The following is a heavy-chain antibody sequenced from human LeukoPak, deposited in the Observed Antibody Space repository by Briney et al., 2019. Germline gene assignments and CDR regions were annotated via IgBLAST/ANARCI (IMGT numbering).Heavy chain of an antibody. J-gene: IGHJ4*02. Sequence: QPGGSLRLSCAASGFTFSSYAMTWVRQAPGKGLEWVSSISANGGNTYYADSVKCRFTISRDNSKNTLYLQMNSLRDDDTAVYYCARVTGNSATYPIFDYWGQGTLVTVSS. CDR2: ISANGGNT. V-gene: IGHV3-23*01. CDR3: ARVTGNSATYPIFDY. D-gene: IGHD1-26*01. CDR1: GFTFSSYA.